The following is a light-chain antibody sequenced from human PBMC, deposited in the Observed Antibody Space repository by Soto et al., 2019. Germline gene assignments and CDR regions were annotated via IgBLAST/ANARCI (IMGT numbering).Light chain of an antibody. J-gene: IGLJ3*02. V-gene: IGLV2-8*01. CDR3: SSYAASNNFYFV. CDR1: SSDVGGYNY. CDR2: EVT. Sequence: QSAPTQPPSASGSPGQSVTISCTGTSSDVGGYNYVSWYQQYPGRAPKLMIYEVTKRPSGVPDRFSGSKSGNTASLTVSGLQAEDEADYYCSSYAASNNFYFVFGGGTKLTV.